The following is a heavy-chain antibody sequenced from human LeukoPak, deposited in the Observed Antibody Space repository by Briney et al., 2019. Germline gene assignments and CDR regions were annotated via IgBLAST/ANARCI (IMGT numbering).Heavy chain of an antibody. J-gene: IGHJ3*01. Sequence: SSYSMNWVRQAPGKGLEWIGSIYYSGSTYYNPSLKSRVTISVDTSKNQFSLKLSSVTAADTAVYYCASLRKRGGAFDLWGQGTVVTVSS. V-gene: IGHV4-39*07. CDR1: SSYS. CDR3: ASLRKRGGAFDL. CDR2: IYYSGST.